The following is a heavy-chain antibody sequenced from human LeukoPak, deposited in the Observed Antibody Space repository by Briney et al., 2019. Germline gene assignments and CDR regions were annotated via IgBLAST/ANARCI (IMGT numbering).Heavy chain of an antibody. J-gene: IGHJ4*02. D-gene: IGHD6-19*01. Sequence: GESLKISCKGSGYSFTSYWITWVRQVPGKGLEWMGNIDPSDSYTNYSPSFQGHVTISADKSISTAYLQWSSLKASDTAIYYCARHRTGFSSGWYDYWGQGTLVTVS. V-gene: IGHV5-10-1*01. CDR2: IDPSDSYT. CDR1: GYSFTSYW. CDR3: ARHRTGFSSGWYDY.